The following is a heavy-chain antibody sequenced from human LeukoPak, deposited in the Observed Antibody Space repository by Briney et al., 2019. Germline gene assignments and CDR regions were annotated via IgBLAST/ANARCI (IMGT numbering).Heavy chain of an antibody. CDR2: IYTSGST. V-gene: IGHV4-4*07. CDR1: GGSISSYY. CDR3: ARDGVCSGGSCYSYYYYGMDV. D-gene: IGHD2-15*01. Sequence: SETLSLTCTVSGGSISSYYWSWIRQPAGKGLEWIGRIYTSGSTNYNPSLKSRVTMSVDTSKNQFYLKLSSVTAADTAVYYCARDGVCSGGSCYSYYYYGMDVWGQGTTVTVSS. J-gene: IGHJ6*02.